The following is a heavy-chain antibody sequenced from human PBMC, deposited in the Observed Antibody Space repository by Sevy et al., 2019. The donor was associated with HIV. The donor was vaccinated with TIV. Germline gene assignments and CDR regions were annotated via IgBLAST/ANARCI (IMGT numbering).Heavy chain of an antibody. CDR2: ISYDGSAK. J-gene: IGHJ4*02. CDR3: ARDHGYDHNFGPGGY. V-gene: IGHV3-30*03. D-gene: IGHD5-12*01. Sequence: GGCLRLSCAASGFPFNTYPMHWVRQAPGKGLDWMAVISYDGSAKYYANSVKGRFSISRDDSKSTLFLHMNSLREDDSAVYFCARDHGYDHNFGPGGYWGQGTLVTVSS. CDR1: GFPFNTYP.